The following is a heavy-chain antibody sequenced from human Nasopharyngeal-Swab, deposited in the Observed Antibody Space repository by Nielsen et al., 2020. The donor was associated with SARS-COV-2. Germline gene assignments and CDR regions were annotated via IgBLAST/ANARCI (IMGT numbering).Heavy chain of an antibody. Sequence: SGPPLAQPTQTLPLTCTFSGFSLSTSEVGVGWIRQPPGKALEWLALIYWDDDKRYSPSLKSRLTITKDTSKNQVVLTMTNMDPVDTATYYCAHSALGYSSGWELDYWGQGTLVTVSS. D-gene: IGHD6-19*01. CDR3: AHSALGYSSGWELDY. CDR2: IYWDDDK. V-gene: IGHV2-5*02. J-gene: IGHJ4*02. CDR1: GFSLSTSEVG.